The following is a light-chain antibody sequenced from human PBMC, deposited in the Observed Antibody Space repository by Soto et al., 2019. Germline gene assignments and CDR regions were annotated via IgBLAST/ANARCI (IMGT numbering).Light chain of an antibody. CDR2: DAS. V-gene: IGKV1-33*01. CDR3: QQYDNIPRT. J-gene: IGKJ2*01. Sequence: DIRMTQSPSSLSASVGDRVTLPCQASQHISKFLNWYQQKPGKPPKLLIYDASNLETGVPSRFSGSGYGTEFSFTIASLQSEDFATYYCQQYDNIPRTFGQGTKVDI. CDR1: QHISKF.